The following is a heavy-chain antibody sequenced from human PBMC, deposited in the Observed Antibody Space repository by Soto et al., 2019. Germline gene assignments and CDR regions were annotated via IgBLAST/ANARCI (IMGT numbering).Heavy chain of an antibody. CDR2: ITSSGGST. V-gene: IGHV3-23*01. CDR1: GFTFSSCA. D-gene: IGHD1-26*01. CDR3: AKAVRWELPNDAFDI. J-gene: IGHJ3*02. Sequence: EVQLLESGGGLVQPGGSLRLSCAASGFTFSSCAMSWVRQAPGKGLEWVSAITSSGGSTYSADSVKGRFTISRDNSKNTLYLQMNSLRAEDTAVYYCAKAVRWELPNDAFDIWGQGTMVTVSS.